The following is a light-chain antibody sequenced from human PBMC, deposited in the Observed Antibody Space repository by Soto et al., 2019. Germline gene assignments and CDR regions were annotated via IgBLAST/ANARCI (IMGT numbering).Light chain of an antibody. CDR1: QSVSSN. J-gene: IGKJ1*01. CDR3: QQYNNWPSWT. CDR2: GTS. Sequence: EIMMTQSPATLSVSPGERATLSCRATQSVSSNLAWYQQKPGQAPRLLVYGTSTRATGIPARFSGSGSGTEFTLTISSLQSEDFAVYCCQQYNNWPSWTFGKGTKVDI. V-gene: IGKV3-15*01.